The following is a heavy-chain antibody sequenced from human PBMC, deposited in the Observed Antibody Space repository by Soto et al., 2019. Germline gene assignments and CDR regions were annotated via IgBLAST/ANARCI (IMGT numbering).Heavy chain of an antibody. CDR2: ISTYNGNT. V-gene: IGHV1-18*01. J-gene: IGHJ6*02. CDR3: ARGYSYGNYYYNMDV. Sequence: ASVKISCKASGYTFTSYDISWVRQAPGQGLEWMGWISTYNGNTNYAQKLQGRVTVTTDTSTSTAYMELRSLRSDDTAVYYCARGYSYGNYYYNMDVWGQGTTVTVSS. CDR1: GYTFTSYD. D-gene: IGHD5-18*01.